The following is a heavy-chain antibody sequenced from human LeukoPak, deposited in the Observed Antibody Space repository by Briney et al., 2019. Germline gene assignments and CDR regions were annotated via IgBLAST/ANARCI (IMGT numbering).Heavy chain of an antibody. Sequence: SETLSLTCTVSGGSISSYYWSWIRQPPGKGLEWIGYIYYSGSTNYNPSLKSRVTISVDTSKNQFSLKLSSVTAADTAVYYCVRASPGSGSYYRPEDDAFDIWGQGTMVTVSS. CDR1: GGSISSYY. V-gene: IGHV4-59*12. CDR3: VRASPGSGSYYRPEDDAFDI. J-gene: IGHJ3*02. CDR2: IYYSGST. D-gene: IGHD1-26*01.